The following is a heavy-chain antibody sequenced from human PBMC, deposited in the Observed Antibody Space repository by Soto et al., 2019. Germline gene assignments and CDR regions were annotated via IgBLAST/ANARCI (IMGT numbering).Heavy chain of an antibody. CDR3: AVRSTYSHYYYAMDV. Sequence: QVQLVQSGAEVKKPGSSVKVSCKASGGTFTSYGIGWVRQAPGQGLEWMGGILPIFGTPNYAQNFRGRVTITADESTSTAYMGLSSLRSEDTAVYDCAVRSTYSHYYYAMDVWGQGTTVTVSS. J-gene: IGHJ6*02. CDR2: ILPIFGTP. V-gene: IGHV1-69*01. CDR1: GGTFTSYG. D-gene: IGHD3-3*01.